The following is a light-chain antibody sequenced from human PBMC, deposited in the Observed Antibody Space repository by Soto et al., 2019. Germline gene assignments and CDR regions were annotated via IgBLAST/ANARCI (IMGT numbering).Light chain of an antibody. V-gene: IGKV3-20*01. Sequence: ESVLTQSPGTLSLSPGERATLSCRASQSVSGSYLAWYQQKPGQAPRLLIYGASSRATGIPDRFSGSGSGTDFTLTIGRLEPEDFAVYYCQQYGSSPLTFGRGTKADI. CDR2: GAS. J-gene: IGKJ4*01. CDR1: QSVSGSY. CDR3: QQYGSSPLT.